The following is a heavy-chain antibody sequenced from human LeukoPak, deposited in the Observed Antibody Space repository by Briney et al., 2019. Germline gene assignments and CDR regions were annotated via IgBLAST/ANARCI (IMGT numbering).Heavy chain of an antibody. CDR3: AKGTSSWHEFDY. CDR2: ISGSSSTI. V-gene: IGHV3-48*01. CDR1: GFSFSSNS. J-gene: IGHJ4*02. D-gene: IGHD6-13*01. Sequence: PGGSLRLSCAASGFSFSSNSMNWVRQAPGKGLEWVSYISGSSSTIYYADSVKGRFTISRDNAKNSLYLQMNSLRAEDTALYYCAKGTSSWHEFDYWGQGTLVTVSS.